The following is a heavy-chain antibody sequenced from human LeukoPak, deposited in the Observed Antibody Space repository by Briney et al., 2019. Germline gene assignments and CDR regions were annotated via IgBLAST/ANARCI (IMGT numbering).Heavy chain of an antibody. Sequence: GRSLRLSCAASGFTFDDYAMHWVRQAPGKGLEWVSGISWNSGSIGYADSVKGQFTISRDNAKNSLYLQMNSLRAEDTALYYCAKDGDSYGGFSYYFDYWGQGTLVTVSS. V-gene: IGHV3-9*01. CDR3: AKDGDSYGGFSYYFDY. D-gene: IGHD5-12*01. J-gene: IGHJ4*02. CDR2: ISWNSGSI. CDR1: GFTFDDYA.